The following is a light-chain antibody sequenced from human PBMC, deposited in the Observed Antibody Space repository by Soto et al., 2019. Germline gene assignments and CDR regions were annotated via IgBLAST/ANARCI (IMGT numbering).Light chain of an antibody. CDR2: AAS. J-gene: IGKJ1*01. V-gene: IGKV1-9*01. CDR3: QQYYSYPRT. Sequence: DIQMTQSPSSLSASVGDSVTITCRASQSIASYLAWYQQKPGKAPKLLIYAASTLQSGVPSRFSGSGSGTDFTLTSSCLQSEDFATYYCQQYYSYPRTFGQGTKVDIK. CDR1: QSIASY.